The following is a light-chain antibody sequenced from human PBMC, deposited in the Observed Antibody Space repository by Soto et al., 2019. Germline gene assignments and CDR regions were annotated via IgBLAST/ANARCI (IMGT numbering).Light chain of an antibody. CDR2: DAS. CDR1: QSVSSY. J-gene: IGKJ5*01. Sequence: EIVLTHSPATLSLSPCERATLSFSASQSVSSYLAWYQQKPGQAPRLLIYDASNRATGIPARFSGSGSGTDFTLTISSLEPEDFAVYYCQQRGEWPPGATFGQGTRLEIK. V-gene: IGKV3-11*01. CDR3: QQRGEWPPGAT.